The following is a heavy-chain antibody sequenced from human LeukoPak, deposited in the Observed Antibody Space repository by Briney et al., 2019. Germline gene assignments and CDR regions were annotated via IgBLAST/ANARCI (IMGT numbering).Heavy chain of an antibody. CDR1: GGSFSGYY. Sequence: PSETLSLTCAVYGGSFSGYYWGWIRQPPGKGLEWIGEIYHSGSTNYNPSLKSRVTISVDKSKNQFSLKLSSVTAADTAVYYCARVYGDNIDYWGQGTLVTVSS. J-gene: IGHJ4*02. D-gene: IGHD4-17*01. CDR2: IYHSGST. CDR3: ARVYGDNIDY. V-gene: IGHV4-34*01.